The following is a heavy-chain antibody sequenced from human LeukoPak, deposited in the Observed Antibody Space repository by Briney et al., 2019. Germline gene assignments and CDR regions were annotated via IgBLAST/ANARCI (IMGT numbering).Heavy chain of an antibody. CDR1: GYTFTGYY. V-gene: IGHV1-2*06. CDR2: INPNSGGT. CDR3: ARDHDSSGYYLSDFDY. D-gene: IGHD3-22*01. Sequence: ASVKVSSKASGYTFTGYYMHWVRQAPGQGLEWMGRINPNSGGTNYAQKFQGRVTMTRDTSISTAYMELSRLRSDDTAVYYCARDHDSSGYYLSDFDYWGQGTLVTVSS. J-gene: IGHJ4*02.